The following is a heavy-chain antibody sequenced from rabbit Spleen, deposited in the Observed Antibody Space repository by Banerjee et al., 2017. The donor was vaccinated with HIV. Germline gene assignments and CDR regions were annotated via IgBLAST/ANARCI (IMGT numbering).Heavy chain of an antibody. J-gene: IGHJ2*01. D-gene: IGHD4-1*01. V-gene: IGHV1S43*01. Sequence: QSLEESGGGLVQPGASLTLTCTVSGFSLSSNYYMCWVRQAPGKGLEWIACINTSSGSTWYASWVNGRFTISRSTSLNTVDLKMTSLTAADTATYFCARGWNGFYPWGPGTLVTVS. CDR1: GFSLSSNYY. CDR3: ARGWNGFYP. CDR2: INTSSGST.